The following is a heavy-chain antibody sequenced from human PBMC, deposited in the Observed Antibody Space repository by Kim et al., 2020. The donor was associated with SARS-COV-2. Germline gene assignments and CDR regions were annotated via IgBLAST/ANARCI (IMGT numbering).Heavy chain of an antibody. V-gene: IGHV4-59*01. Sequence: SETLSLTCTVSGGSISSYYWSWIRQPPGKGLEWIGYIYYSGSTNYNPSLKSRVTISVDTSKNQFSLKLSSVTAADTAVYYCARGFREMATITGDWYFDLWGRGTLVTVSS. CDR3: ARGFREMATITGDWYFDL. J-gene: IGHJ2*01. D-gene: IGHD5-12*01. CDR1: GGSISSYY. CDR2: IYYSGST.